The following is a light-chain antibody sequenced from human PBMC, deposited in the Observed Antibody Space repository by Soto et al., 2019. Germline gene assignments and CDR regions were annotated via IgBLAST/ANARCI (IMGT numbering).Light chain of an antibody. CDR1: SSDVGAYNY. J-gene: IGLJ1*01. V-gene: IGLV2-14*01. CDR3: SSYTTSRAYV. Sequence: QSVLTQPASVSGSPGQSITISCTGTSSDVGAYNYVSWYQQQSGKAPKLMIHEVSNRPSGVSNRFSGSKSGNTASLTISGLQAEDEAVYYCSSYTTSRAYVFGIGTKVTVL. CDR2: EVS.